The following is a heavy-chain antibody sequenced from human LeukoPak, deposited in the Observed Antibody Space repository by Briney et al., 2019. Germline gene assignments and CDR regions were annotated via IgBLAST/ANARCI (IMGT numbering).Heavy chain of an antibody. CDR3: AKQLGYRSDGSCYFPY. Sequence: GALRLSCAASGFTFSSSAMSWVRQAPGKGLEWVSAISNNGGYTYYADSVQGRFTISRDNSKSTLCLQMNSLRAEDTAVYHCAKQLGYRSDGSCYFPYWGQGTLVTVSS. J-gene: IGHJ4*02. CDR1: GFTFSSSA. D-gene: IGHD2-15*01. V-gene: IGHV3-23*01. CDR2: ISNNGGYT.